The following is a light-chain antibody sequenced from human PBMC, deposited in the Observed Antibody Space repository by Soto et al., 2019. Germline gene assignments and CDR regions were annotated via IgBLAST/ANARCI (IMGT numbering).Light chain of an antibody. J-gene: IGKJ5*01. CDR1: QSVRTS. CDR2: DAS. Sequence: EIVFTQSPATLSLSPGERAILSCRASQSVRTSLAWYQHKPGQAPRLVIYDASLRANGVPARFGGSGSGTDFTLTINSLEPEDFAVYYCQQRNVWPPITFGQGTRLEI. CDR3: QQRNVWPPIT. V-gene: IGKV3-11*01.